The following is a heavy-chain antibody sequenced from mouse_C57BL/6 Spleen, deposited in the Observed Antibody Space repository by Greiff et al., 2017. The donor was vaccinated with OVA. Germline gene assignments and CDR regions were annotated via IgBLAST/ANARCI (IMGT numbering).Heavy chain of an antibody. D-gene: IGHD1-1*01. Sequence: VQLQQPGAELVMPGASVKLSCKASGYTFTSYWMHWVKQRPGQGLEWIGEIDPSDSYTNYNQKFKGKSTLTVDKSSSTAYMQLSSLTSEDSAVYYCARGGKNLLLRFDYWGQGTTLTVSS. CDR2: IDPSDSYT. J-gene: IGHJ2*01. CDR3: ARGGKNLLLRFDY. V-gene: IGHV1-69*01. CDR1: GYTFTSYW.